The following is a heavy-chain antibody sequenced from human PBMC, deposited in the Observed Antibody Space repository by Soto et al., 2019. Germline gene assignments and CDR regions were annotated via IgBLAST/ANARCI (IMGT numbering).Heavy chain of an antibody. CDR3: AIGGGDYNYFDH. Sequence: EVQLVESGGGLVQPGGSLRLSCAASGFLFSTSWWFWVRQVPRKGLLWVSRIKSDGSSTSYADSVKGRFTISRDNTKNTLYLQMTSLRAEDTAVYYCAIGGGDYNYFDHWGQGILVTVSS. D-gene: IGHD2-21*01. CDR2: IKSDGSST. CDR1: GFLFSTSW. V-gene: IGHV3-74*01. J-gene: IGHJ4*02.